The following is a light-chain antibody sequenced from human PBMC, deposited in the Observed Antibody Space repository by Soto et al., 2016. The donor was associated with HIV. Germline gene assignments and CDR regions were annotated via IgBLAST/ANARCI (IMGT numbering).Light chain of an antibody. V-gene: IGLV3-21*03. CDR1: NTGSKS. Sequence: SYELTQPPSVSVAPGKTANISCGGNNTGSKSVYWYQQKSGQAPVLVVYDDSDRPSGITERFSGSNSGNTATLTISRVEAGDEADYYCQVWDTSSDVVFGGGTKLTVL. CDR3: QVWDTSSDVV. J-gene: IGLJ2*01. CDR2: DDS.